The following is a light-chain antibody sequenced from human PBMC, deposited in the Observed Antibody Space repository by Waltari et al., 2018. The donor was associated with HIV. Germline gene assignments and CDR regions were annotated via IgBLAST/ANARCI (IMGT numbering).Light chain of an antibody. J-gene: IGLJ2*01. CDR3: SSYTSSDTVV. CDR1: GTAVGGHNP. V-gene: IGLV2-14*03. CDR2: DVT. Sequence: QFPLPPPASVSGSPGPWTTLSSPGTGTAVGGHNPVSWYQQHPGKAPKLLIYDVTSRPSGVSNRFSGSKSGNTASLTISGLQADDEADYYCSSYTSSDTVVFGGGTKLTVL.